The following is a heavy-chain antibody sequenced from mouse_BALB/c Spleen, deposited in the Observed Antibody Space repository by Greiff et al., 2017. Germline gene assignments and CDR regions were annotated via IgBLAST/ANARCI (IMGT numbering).Heavy chain of an antibody. V-gene: IGHV1-14*01. Sequence: EVQLQQSGPELVKPGASVKMSCKASGYTFTSYVMHWVKQKPGQGLEWIGYINPYNDGTKYNEKFKGKATLTSDKSSSTAYMELSSLTSEDSAVYYCARLIYYDYYYAMDYWGQGTSVTVSS. D-gene: IGHD2-4*01. CDR1: GYTFTSYV. CDR2: INPYNDGT. J-gene: IGHJ4*01. CDR3: ARLIYYDYYYAMDY.